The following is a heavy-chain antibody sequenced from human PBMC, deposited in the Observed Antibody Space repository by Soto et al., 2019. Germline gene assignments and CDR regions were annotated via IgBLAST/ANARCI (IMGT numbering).Heavy chain of an antibody. V-gene: IGHV3-74*01. CDR3: VRTSLVVAAATREDY. CDR2: INSDGSST. J-gene: IGHJ4*02. CDR1: GFTFSSYW. D-gene: IGHD2-15*01. Sequence: EVQLVESGGGLVQPGRSLRLSCAASGFTFSSYWMHWVRQAPGKGLVWVSRINSDGSSTSYADSVKGRFTISRDNAKNTLYLQMKSLRAEDTAVYYCVRTSLVVAAATREDYWGQGTLVTVSS.